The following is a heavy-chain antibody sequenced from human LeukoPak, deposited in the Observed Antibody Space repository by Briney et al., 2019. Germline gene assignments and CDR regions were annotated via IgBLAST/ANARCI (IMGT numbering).Heavy chain of an antibody. Sequence: SETLSLTCTVSGGSLSTYYWSWIRQPPGKGLEWIGYIYYSGSTNYNPSLKSRVTISVDTSENQLSLKLSSVTAADTALYYCARAHTSSWYMDYWGQRTLVTVSS. CDR3: ARAHTSSWYMDY. V-gene: IGHV4-59*01. CDR2: IYYSGST. J-gene: IGHJ4*02. CDR1: GGSLSTYY. D-gene: IGHD6-13*01.